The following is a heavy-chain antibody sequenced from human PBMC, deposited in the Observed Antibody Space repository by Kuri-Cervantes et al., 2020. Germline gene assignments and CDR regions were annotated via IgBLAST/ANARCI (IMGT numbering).Heavy chain of an antibody. J-gene: IGHJ4*02. D-gene: IGHD2-2*01. CDR2: ISSSGGST. Sequence: GESLKISCAASGFTFSTYAMSWVRQAPGKGLEWVTAISSSGGSTYYADSVKGRFTISRDNSKNPLYLQMNSLRAEDTAVYYCAKGRGLYCSSTSCGNHFDYWGQGTLVTVSS. V-gene: IGHV3-23*01. CDR1: GFTFSTYA. CDR3: AKGRGLYCSSTSCGNHFDY.